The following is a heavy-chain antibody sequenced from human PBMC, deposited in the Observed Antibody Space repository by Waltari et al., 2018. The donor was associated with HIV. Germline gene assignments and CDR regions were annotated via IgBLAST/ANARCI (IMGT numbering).Heavy chain of an antibody. CDR3: ARLPYSGSYYFDY. V-gene: IGHV4-61*02. J-gene: IGHJ4*02. D-gene: IGHD1-26*01. CDR1: VASISSGSYY. Sequence: QVQLQESGPGLVKPSQPLSLTCTVSVASISSGSYYFSCIRLPAGKGLEWIGRIYTSGSTNYNPSLKSRVTISVDTSKNQFSLKLSSVTAADTAVYYCARLPYSGSYYFDYWGQGTLVTVSS. CDR2: IYTSGST.